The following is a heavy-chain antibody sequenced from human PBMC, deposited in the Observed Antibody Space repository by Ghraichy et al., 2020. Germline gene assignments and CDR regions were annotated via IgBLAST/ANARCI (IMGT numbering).Heavy chain of an antibody. J-gene: IGHJ4*02. Sequence: SETLSLTCTVSGGSITSRTYYWAWIRQPPGKGLEWIGCIYYSGSTYYNPSLKSRVTISVDTSKHQFSLKLSSVTAADTAVFYCASLLPGATVDYWGQGTLVTVSS. CDR1: GGSITSRTYY. CDR3: ASLLPGATVDY. CDR2: IYYSGST. D-gene: IGHD1-26*01. V-gene: IGHV4-39*01.